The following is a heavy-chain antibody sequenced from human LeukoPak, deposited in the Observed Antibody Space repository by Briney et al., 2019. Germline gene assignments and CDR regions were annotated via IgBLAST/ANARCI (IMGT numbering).Heavy chain of an antibody. CDR2: IRYDGSNK. D-gene: IGHD6-13*01. Sequence: GGSLRLSCAASGFTFSSYGMHWFRQAPAKGLEGGAFIRYDGSNKYYADSVKGRFTISRDNSKNTLYLQMNSLRAEDTAVYYCAKPGARVSSSWYGEYFQHWGQGTLVTVSS. CDR3: AKPGARVSSSWYGEYFQH. V-gene: IGHV3-30*02. J-gene: IGHJ1*01. CDR1: GFTFSSYG.